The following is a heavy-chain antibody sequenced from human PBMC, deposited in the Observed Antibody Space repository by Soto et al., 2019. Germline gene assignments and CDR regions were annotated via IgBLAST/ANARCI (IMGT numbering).Heavy chain of an antibody. CDR3: GRDRYAYFDHPASDF. CDR2: ITTFNGNT. Sequence: QVQLVQSGAEVKKPGASVKVSCQTSGYTFTNHGVSWVRQAPGQGLEWMGWITTFNGNTFYAKKFQGRVTITRDTATSTVYLELRSLVSDDTAVYFCGRDRYAYFDHPASDFWGQGTLVTVSS. V-gene: IGHV1-18*01. D-gene: IGHD3-9*01. J-gene: IGHJ4*02. CDR1: GYTFTNHG.